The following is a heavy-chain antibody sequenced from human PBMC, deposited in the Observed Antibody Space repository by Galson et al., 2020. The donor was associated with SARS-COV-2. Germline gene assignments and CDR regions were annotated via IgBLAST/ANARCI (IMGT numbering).Heavy chain of an antibody. Sequence: GGSLRLSCAASGSLFNNYGMHWVRKAPGKGLEWVAVISDDGSNKYYADSVKGRFTISRDNSKHTLYLRMNSLRAEDTAVYYCAAGRYHVRWGQGTLVTVSS. V-gene: IGHV3-30*03. CDR2: ISDDGSNK. CDR3: AAGRYHVR. D-gene: IGHD1-26*01. J-gene: IGHJ4*02. CDR1: GSLFNNYG.